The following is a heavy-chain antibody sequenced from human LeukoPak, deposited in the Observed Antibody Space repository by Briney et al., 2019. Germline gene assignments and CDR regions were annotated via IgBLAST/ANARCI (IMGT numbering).Heavy chain of an antibody. D-gene: IGHD4-17*01. Sequence: PGGSLRLSCAASGFTFSNARMCWVRPGPGKGLGWVVRIKSKTDGGTTDYAAPVKGTFTISRDNTKNTLYLQMNSLKTEDTAVYYCTTALKEWMTTVTTFDDCWGQGTLVTASS. CDR3: TTALKEWMTTVTTFDDC. CDR1: GFTFSNAR. J-gene: IGHJ4*02. CDR2: IKSKTDGGTT. V-gene: IGHV3-15*01.